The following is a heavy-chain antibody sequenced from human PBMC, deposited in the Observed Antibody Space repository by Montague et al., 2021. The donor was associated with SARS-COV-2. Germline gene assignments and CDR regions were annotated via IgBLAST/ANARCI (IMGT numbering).Heavy chain of an antibody. CDR2: ISDSGST. J-gene: IGHJ4*02. V-gene: IGHV4-59*08. CDR3: ARHYGATLHAVY. CDR1: GGSISSFY. Sequence: SETLSLTCTVSGGSISSFYWSWFRQPPGKGLEWIGYISDSGSTSYNPSLTSRVTMSIDTSKNQFSLKVNSVTAADTAVYYCARHYGATLHAVYWGQGTLVTVSS. D-gene: IGHD4-17*01.